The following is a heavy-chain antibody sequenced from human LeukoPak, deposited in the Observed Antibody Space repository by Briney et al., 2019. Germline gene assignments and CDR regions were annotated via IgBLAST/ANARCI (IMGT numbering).Heavy chain of an antibody. V-gene: IGHV4-39*01. CDR1: GDSISSSSYY. Sequence: SETLSLTCTVSGDSISSSSYYWGWIRQPPGKGLEWIGSIYYSGSTYYNPSLKSRVTISVDTSKNQFSLKLSSVTAADTAVYYCARLGVGDADAFDIWGQGTMVTVSS. D-gene: IGHD2-21*02. CDR3: ARLGVGDADAFDI. J-gene: IGHJ3*02. CDR2: IYYSGST.